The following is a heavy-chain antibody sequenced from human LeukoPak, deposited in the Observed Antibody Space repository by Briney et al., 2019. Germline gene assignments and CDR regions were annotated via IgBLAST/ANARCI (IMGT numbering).Heavy chain of an antibody. CDR1: GYTFTSYY. J-gene: IGHJ3*02. V-gene: IGHV1-46*01. D-gene: IGHD5-18*01. CDR3: ARDTAMGLDAFDI. CDR2: INPSGGST. Sequence: ASVTVSCKASGYTFTSYYMHWVRQAPGQGLEWMGIINPSGGSTSYAQKFQGRVTMTRDTSTSTVYMELSSLGSEDTAVYYCARDTAMGLDAFDIWGQGTMVTVSS.